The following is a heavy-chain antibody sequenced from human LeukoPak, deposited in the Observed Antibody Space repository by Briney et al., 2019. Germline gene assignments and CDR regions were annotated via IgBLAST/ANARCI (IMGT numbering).Heavy chain of an antibody. CDR2: IYSGGTT. CDR1: GFTVSSNY. D-gene: IGHD3-10*01. Sequence: PGGSLRLSCAASGFTVSSNYMSWVRQAPGKGLEWVSLIYSGGTTYYADSVKGRFTISRDNSKNTLYLQMNSLRAEDTAVYYCATLRDLLWFGELLNWGQGTLVTVSS. J-gene: IGHJ4*02. CDR3: ATLRDLLWFGELLN. V-gene: IGHV3-66*01.